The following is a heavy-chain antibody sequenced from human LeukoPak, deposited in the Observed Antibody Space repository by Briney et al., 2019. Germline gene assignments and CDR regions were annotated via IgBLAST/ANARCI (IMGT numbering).Heavy chain of an antibody. CDR3: ARDRHYDSSGYYSGYFDY. Sequence: SETLSLICTVSGGSISSYYWSWIRQPPGKGLEWIGYIYYSGSTNYNPSLKSRVTISVDTSKNQFSLKLSSVTAADTAVYYCARDRHYDSSGYYSGYFDYWGQGTLVTVSS. CDR1: GGSISSYY. J-gene: IGHJ4*02. D-gene: IGHD3-22*01. V-gene: IGHV4-59*01. CDR2: IYYSGST.